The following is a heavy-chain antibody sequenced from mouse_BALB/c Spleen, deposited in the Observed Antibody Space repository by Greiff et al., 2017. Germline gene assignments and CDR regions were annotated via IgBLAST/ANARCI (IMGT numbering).Heavy chain of an antibody. CDR1: GYTFTSYW. CDR2: IYPGDGDT. Sequence: VQGVESGAELARPGASVKLSCKASGYTFTSYWMQWVKQRPGQGLEWIGAIYPGDGDTRYTQKFKGKATLTADKSSSTAYMQLSSLASEDSAVYYCASQGGRPYYAMDYWGQGTSVTVSS. V-gene: IGHV1-87*01. J-gene: IGHJ4*01. CDR3: ASQGGRPYYAMDY.